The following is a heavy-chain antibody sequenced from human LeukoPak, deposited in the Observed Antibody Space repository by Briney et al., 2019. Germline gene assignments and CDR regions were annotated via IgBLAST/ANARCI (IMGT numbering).Heavy chain of an antibody. J-gene: IGHJ4*02. CDR3: AKDPRFYDYVWGPYDY. V-gene: IGHV3-30*18. CDR2: ISYDGSNK. CDR1: GFTFSTYG. D-gene: IGHD3-16*01. Sequence: GGSLRLSCAASGFTFSTYGMHWVRQAPGKGLEWVAVISYDGSNKYYAESVKGRFTISRDNSKNTLYLQMNSLRAEDTAAYYCAKDPRFYDYVWGPYDYWGQGTLVTVSS.